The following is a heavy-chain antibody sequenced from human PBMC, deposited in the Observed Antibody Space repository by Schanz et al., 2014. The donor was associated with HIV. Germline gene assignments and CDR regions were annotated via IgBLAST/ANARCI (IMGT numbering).Heavy chain of an antibody. V-gene: IGHV3-23*04. D-gene: IGHD3-22*01. J-gene: IGHJ4*02. CDR3: AKPEYDSRGNSQSHFDS. Sequence: VQLVESGGGVVQPGRSLRLSCAASGFAFSNYAMSWVRQAPGKGLEWVSSITESGGRTYYADSVNGRFTISRDNSKNTLYLQMTTLRTDDTAVYYCAKPEYDSRGNSQSHFDSWGQGTLVTVSS. CDR2: ITESGGRT. CDR1: GFAFSNYA.